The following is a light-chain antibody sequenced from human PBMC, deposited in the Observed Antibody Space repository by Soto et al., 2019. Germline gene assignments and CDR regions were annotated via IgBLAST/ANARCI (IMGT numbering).Light chain of an antibody. CDR1: QSISSY. CDR3: QLYNDWPPT. V-gene: IGKV1-39*02. Sequence: DIQMTQSPSSLSASVGDRVTITCRASQSISSYLNWYQQKPGKTPKLLIYAASSLQSGVPSRFSGSGSGTDFTLTISSLQPEDFAVYYCQLYNDWPPTYGQGTKVEIK. CDR2: AAS. J-gene: IGKJ1*01.